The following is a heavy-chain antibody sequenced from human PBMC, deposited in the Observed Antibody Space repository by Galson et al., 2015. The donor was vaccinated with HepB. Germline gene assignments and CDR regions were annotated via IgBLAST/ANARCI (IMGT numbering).Heavy chain of an antibody. J-gene: IGHJ4*02. D-gene: IGHD3-16*02. CDR3: ARGPNYDYIWGSYRLGDY. CDR2: ISAYNGNT. V-gene: IGHV1-18*01. Sequence: SVKVSCKASGYTFTSYGISWVRQAPGQGLEWMGWISAYNGNTNYAQKLQGRVTMTTDTSTSTAYMELRSLRSDDTAVYYCARGPNYDYIWGSYRLGDYWGQGTLVTVSS. CDR1: GYTFTSYG.